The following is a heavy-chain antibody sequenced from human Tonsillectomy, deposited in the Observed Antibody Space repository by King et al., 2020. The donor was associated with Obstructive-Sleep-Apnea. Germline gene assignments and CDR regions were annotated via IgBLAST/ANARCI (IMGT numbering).Heavy chain of an antibody. D-gene: IGHD3-10*01. CDR3: ARDPFGESPACDY. CDR1: GFTFSSYG. J-gene: IGHJ4*02. Sequence: VQLVESGGGVVQPGRSLRLSCAASGFTFSSYGMHWVRQAPGKGLEWVAVIWYDGRNKYYADSVKGRFTISRDNSKNTLYLQMNSLRAEDTAVYYCARDPFGESPACDYWGQGTLVTVSS. V-gene: IGHV3-33*01. CDR2: IWYDGRNK.